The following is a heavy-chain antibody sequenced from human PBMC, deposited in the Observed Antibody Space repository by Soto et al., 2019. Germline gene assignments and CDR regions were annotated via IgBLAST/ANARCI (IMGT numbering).Heavy chain of an antibody. J-gene: IGHJ4*02. V-gene: IGHV3-48*03. CDR3: ASWAEMAID. CDR1: GFTFSSYE. D-gene: IGHD2-21*01. CDR2: ISSSGSYI. Sequence: EVQLVESGGGLVQPGGSLRLSCAASGFTFSSYEMNWVRQAPGKGLEWVSYISSSGSYIYYADSVKGRFTISRDNAKNSLYLQMNSLRAEDTAVYYCASWAEMAIDWGQGTLVTVSS.